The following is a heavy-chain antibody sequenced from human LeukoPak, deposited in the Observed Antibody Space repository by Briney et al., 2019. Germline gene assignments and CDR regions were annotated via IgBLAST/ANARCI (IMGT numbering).Heavy chain of an antibody. Sequence: SETLSLTCTVSGYSISSGYYGGWIRQPPGKGLEWIGNIYHNGSTSNNPSLKSRVTTSEDTSKNHFCLKLTSMTAADTAVYYCARNSYCSSLSCYRFDRWGQATLVTASS. J-gene: IGHJ5*02. CDR2: IYHNGST. CDR3: ARNSYCSSLSCYRFDR. V-gene: IGHV4-38-2*02. CDR1: GYSISSGYY. D-gene: IGHD2-2*02.